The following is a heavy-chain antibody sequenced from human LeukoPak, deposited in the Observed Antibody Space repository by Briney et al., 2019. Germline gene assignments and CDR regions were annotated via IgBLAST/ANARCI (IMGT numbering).Heavy chain of an antibody. J-gene: IGHJ3*02. CDR2: ISSSSSTI. Sequence: PGGSLRLSCAAAGLTFSSYSMNLVRQAPGKGLEWVSYISSSSSTIYYADSVKGRFTISRDNAKNSLYLQMNSLRDEDTAVYYCARPYDGAFDIWGQGTMVTVSS. CDR3: ARPYDGAFDI. CDR1: GLTFSSYS. V-gene: IGHV3-48*02. D-gene: IGHD3-22*01.